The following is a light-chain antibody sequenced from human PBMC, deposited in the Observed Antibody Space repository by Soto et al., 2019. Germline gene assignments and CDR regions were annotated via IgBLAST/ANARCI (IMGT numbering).Light chain of an antibody. Sequence: EIVLTQSPGTLSLSPGERATLSCRASQSVSSSYLAWYQQKPGQAPRLLIYGASSRATGIPDRFSGSGSGTAFTLTISRLEPEDFAVYYCQQYGSSRGWTFGQGTKVEIK. V-gene: IGKV3-20*01. CDR1: QSVSSSY. CDR2: GAS. CDR3: QQYGSSRGWT. J-gene: IGKJ1*01.